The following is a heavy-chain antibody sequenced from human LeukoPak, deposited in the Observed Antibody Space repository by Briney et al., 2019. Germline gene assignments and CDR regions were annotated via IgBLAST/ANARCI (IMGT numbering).Heavy chain of an antibody. CDR3: ARDRSSGGIYYYYYMDV. CDR2: ISAYNGNT. J-gene: IGHJ6*03. Sequence: ASVKVSCKASGYTFTSYGISWVRPAPGQGLEWMGWISAYNGNTNYAQTLQGRVTLTTDTSTSTAYMELRSLRSDDTAVYYCARDRSSGGIYYYYYMDVWGKGTTVTVSS. CDR1: GYTFTSYG. V-gene: IGHV1-18*01. D-gene: IGHD1-14*01.